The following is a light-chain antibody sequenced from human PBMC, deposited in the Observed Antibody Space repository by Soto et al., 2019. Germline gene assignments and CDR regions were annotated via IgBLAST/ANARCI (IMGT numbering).Light chain of an antibody. J-gene: IGLJ2*01. CDR1: TSNIGAGYD. CDR3: QSYDSRLSVVV. CDR2: DND. V-gene: IGLV1-40*01. Sequence: QSVLTQPPSVSGAPGQRVTLSCTGSTSNIGAGYDVHWYQQLPGAAPKLLISDNDNGPAGVPGRFSVSKSGTSAALAITGLQAEDEAEYYCQSYDSRLSVVVFGGGTKVTVL.